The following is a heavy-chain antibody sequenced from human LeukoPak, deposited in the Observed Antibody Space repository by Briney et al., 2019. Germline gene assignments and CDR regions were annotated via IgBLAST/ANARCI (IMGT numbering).Heavy chain of an antibody. CDR1: GFTSSSYS. CDR3: ARDPKTGSSSWYGGLDY. Sequence: GGSLRLSCAASGFTSSSYSMNWVRQAPGKGLEWVSSISSSSSYIYYADSVKGRFTISRDNAKNSLYLQMNSLRAEDTAVYYCARDPKTGSSSWYGGLDYWGQGTLVTVSS. J-gene: IGHJ4*02. CDR2: ISSSSSYI. V-gene: IGHV3-21*01. D-gene: IGHD6-13*01.